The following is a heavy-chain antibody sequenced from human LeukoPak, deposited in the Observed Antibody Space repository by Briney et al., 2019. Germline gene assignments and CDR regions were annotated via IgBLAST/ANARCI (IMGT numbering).Heavy chain of an antibody. CDR1: GFTFTSYA. V-gene: IGHV3-23*01. Sequence: GGSLRLSCAASGFTFTSYAMTWVRQAPGKGLEWVSTVSYSGSNTYYAESVRGRFTISRDNSKNTLYLQMNSLRVEDTAIYYCAKDGSFGYYFDTSGPRDDFWGQGTLVTVSS. CDR3: AKDGSFGYYFDTSGPRDDF. J-gene: IGHJ4*02. D-gene: IGHD3-22*01. CDR2: VSYSGSNT.